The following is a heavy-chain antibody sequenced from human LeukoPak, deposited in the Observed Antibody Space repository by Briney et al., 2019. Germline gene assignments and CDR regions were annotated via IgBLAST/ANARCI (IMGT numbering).Heavy chain of an antibody. CDR3: ANLAGVVAGLDP. CDR2: ISADNGFT. CDR1: GGTFSSYA. J-gene: IGHJ5*02. V-gene: IGHV1-18*01. Sequence: ASVKVSCKASGGTFSSYAISWVRQAPGQGLEWMGWISADNGFTASAQNLQGRVTMTTDTSTNTAYMELRSLRSDDTAVYYCANLAGVVAGLDPWGQGTLVTVSS. D-gene: IGHD6-19*01.